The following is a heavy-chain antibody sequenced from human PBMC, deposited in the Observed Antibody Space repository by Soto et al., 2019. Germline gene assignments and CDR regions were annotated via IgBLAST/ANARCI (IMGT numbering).Heavy chain of an antibody. CDR2: INHSGST. CDR3: ARGKMVYASRLYNFDY. CDR1: GGSFSGYY. D-gene: IGHD2-8*01. J-gene: IGHJ4*02. V-gene: IGHV4-34*01. Sequence: SETLSLTCAVYGGSFSGYYWSWIRQPPGKGLEWIGGINHSGSTNYNPSLKSRVTISVDTSKNQFSLKLSSVTAADTAVYYCARGKMVYASRLYNFDYWGQGTLVTVSS.